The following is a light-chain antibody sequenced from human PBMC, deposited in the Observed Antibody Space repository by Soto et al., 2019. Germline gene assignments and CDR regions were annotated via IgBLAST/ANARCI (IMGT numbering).Light chain of an antibody. CDR3: QQYTSSPWA. CDR2: AAS. Sequence: EIVLTQSPDTLSLSPGERATLFCRASQTISSTFVAWYQQKPGQAPRLLIYAASSRATGIPARFSGSGSGTAYTLTISRLEPEDFALYYCQQYTSSPWAFGQGTKVEIK. J-gene: IGKJ1*01. V-gene: IGKV3-20*01. CDR1: QTISSTF.